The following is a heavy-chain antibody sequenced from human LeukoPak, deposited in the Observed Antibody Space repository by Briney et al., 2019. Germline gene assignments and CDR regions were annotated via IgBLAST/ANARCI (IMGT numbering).Heavy chain of an antibody. CDR3: ARDQVTTRYFDY. J-gene: IGHJ4*02. CDR2: IYHSGST. V-gene: IGHV4-30-2*01. D-gene: IGHD2-21*02. Sequence: SETLSLTCTVSGGSISSGGYYWSWIRQPPGKGLEWIGYIYHSGSTYYNPSLKSRVTISVDRSKNQFSLKLSSVTAADTAVYYCARDQVTTRYFDYWGQGTLVTVSS. CDR1: GGSISSGGYY.